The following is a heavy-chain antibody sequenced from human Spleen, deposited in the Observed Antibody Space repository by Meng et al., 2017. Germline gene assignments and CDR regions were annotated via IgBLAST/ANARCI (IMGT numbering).Heavy chain of an antibody. V-gene: IGHV4-34*01. CDR1: GGSFSGYY. J-gene: IGHJ4*02. Sequence: VARQQGGAGLLKPSETLSLTCSVYGGSFSGYYWSWIRQPPGKGLEWIGEINHSGSTNYNPSLESRATISVDTSQNNLSLKLSSVTAADSAVYYCARGPTTMAHDFDYWGQGTLVTVSS. D-gene: IGHD4-11*01. CDR2: INHSGST. CDR3: ARGPTTMAHDFDY.